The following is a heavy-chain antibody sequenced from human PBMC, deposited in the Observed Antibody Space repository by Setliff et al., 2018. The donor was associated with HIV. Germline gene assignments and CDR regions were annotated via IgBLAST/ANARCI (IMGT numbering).Heavy chain of an antibody. J-gene: IGHJ6*03. CDR2: INHRGNT. CDR1: GGPFDVHT. CDR3: ARGQRASPGPGTHYLDV. D-gene: IGHD6-25*01. Sequence: PSETLSLTCAVYGGPFDVHTWNWVRQAPGKRLEWLADINHRGNTNLNPSLKGRLTIAVDMSRDQFSLSLKSVTVADSAAYFCARGQRASPGPGTHYLDVWSKGTSVTVS. V-gene: IGHV4-34*01.